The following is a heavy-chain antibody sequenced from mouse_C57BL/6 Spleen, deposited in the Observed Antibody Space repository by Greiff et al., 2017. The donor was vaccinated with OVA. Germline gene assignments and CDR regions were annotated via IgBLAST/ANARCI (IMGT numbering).Heavy chain of an antibody. V-gene: IGHV8-8*01. Sequence: QVTLKESGPGILQPSQTLRMMGWCAGGARLPFVMGVGWIRQPSGKGLEWLAHIWWDDDKYYNPALKSRLTISKDTSKNQVFLKIANVDTADTATYYCARIEGRTTVVAKEAWFAYWGQGTLVTVSA. CDR1: GGARLPFVMG. J-gene: IGHJ3*01. CDR2: IWWDDDK. CDR3: ARIEGRTTVVAKEAWFAY. D-gene: IGHD1-1*01.